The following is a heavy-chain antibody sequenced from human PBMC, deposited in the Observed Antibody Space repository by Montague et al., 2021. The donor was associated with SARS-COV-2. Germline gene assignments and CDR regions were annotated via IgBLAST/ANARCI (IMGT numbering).Heavy chain of an antibody. V-gene: IGHV4-4*02. J-gene: IGHJ2*01. CDR1: GGSISSSHR. CDR2: IYHSGST. D-gene: IGHD3-10*01. CDR3: AREFRTYGYGGQYWYFDL. Sequence: SETLSLTCAVSGGSISSSHRWSWVRQPPGKGLGWIGEIYHSGSTNYNPSLKSRVTISIDKSKNQFSLKLSSVTAADTAVYYCAREFRTYGYGGQYWYFDLWGRGTLVTVSS.